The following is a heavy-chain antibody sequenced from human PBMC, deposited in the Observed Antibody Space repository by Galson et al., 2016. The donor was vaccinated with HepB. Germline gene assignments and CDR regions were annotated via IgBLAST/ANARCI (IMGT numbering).Heavy chain of an antibody. J-gene: IGHJ3*01. CDR3: ARWERVAARPIDV. CDR1: GYNFATYW. D-gene: IGHD6-6*01. V-gene: IGHV5-51*01. CDR2: IYPEDSDI. Sequence: QSGAEVKKPGESLKISCRTSGYNFATYWIGWVRQMPGRGLEWMGIIYPEDSDIRYSPAFPGQVTISVDRSNRTTYLHWGTLEVADTAMYYCARWERVAARPIDVWGHGTMVIVSP.